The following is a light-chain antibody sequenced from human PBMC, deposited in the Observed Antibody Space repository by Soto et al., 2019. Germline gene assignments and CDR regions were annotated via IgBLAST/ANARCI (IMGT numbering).Light chain of an antibody. Sequence: ASQMTQSPSSLSASVGGRVTITCGASQDIRKDLAWYQQKPGKAPQILIYGASTLQTGVASRFSGSGSATDFTLTISSLQPEDSAAYYCLQDYNYPFTFGQGTKVAIK. CDR3: LQDYNYPFT. J-gene: IGKJ2*01. V-gene: IGKV1-6*01. CDR1: QDIRKD. CDR2: GAS.